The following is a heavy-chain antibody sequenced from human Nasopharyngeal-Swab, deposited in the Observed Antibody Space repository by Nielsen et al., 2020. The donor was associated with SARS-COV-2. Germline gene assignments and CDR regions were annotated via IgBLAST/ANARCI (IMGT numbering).Heavy chain of an antibody. CDR1: GDSVSSNSAA. D-gene: IGHD1-1*01. V-gene: IGHV6-1*01. Sequence: LRLSCAISGDSVSSNSAAWNWIRQSPSRGLEWLGRTYYRSKWYNDYAVSVKSRITINPDTSKNQFSLQLNSVTPEDTAVYYCARGTGPTYYFDYWGQGTLVTVSS. J-gene: IGHJ4*02. CDR3: ARGTGPTYYFDY. CDR2: TYYRSKWYN.